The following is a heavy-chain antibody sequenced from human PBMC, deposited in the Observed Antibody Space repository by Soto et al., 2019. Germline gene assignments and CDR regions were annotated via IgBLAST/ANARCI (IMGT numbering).Heavy chain of an antibody. Sequence: ASVKVSCKASGGTFSSYAISWVRQAPGQGLEWMGGIIPIFGTANYAQKFQGRVTITADESTSTAYMELSSLRSEDTAVYYCARVVVSGGSSSSDGMDVWGQGTTVTVSS. J-gene: IGHJ6*02. CDR3: ARVVVSGGSSSSDGMDV. CDR2: IIPIFGTA. CDR1: GGTFSSYA. V-gene: IGHV1-69*13. D-gene: IGHD6-6*01.